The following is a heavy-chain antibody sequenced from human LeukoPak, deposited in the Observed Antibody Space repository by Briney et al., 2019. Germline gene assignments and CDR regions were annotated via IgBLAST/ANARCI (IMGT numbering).Heavy chain of an antibody. CDR2: ISGSGGST. V-gene: IGHV3-23*01. CDR3: ARVGIIVVVVAATFDY. D-gene: IGHD2-15*01. CDR1: GFTFSSYA. J-gene: IGHJ4*02. Sequence: GGSLRLSCAASGFTFSSYAMSWVRQAPGKGLEWVSAISGSGGSTYYADSVKGRFTISRDNAKNSLYLQMNSLRAEGTAVYYCARVGIIVVVVAATFDYWGQGTLVTVSS.